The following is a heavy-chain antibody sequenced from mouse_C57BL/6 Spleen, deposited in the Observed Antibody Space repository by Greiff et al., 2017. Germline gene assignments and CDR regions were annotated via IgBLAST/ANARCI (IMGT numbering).Heavy chain of an antibody. Sequence: VKLQESGAELARPGASVKLSCKASGYTFTSYGISWVKQRTGQGLEWIGEIYPRSGNTYYNEKFKGKATLTADKSSSTAYMELRSLTSEDSAVYFCARLYGNPYYAMDYWGQGTSVTVSS. D-gene: IGHD2-1*01. CDR2: IYPRSGNT. V-gene: IGHV1-81*01. CDR1: GYTFTSYG. CDR3: ARLYGNPYYAMDY. J-gene: IGHJ4*01.